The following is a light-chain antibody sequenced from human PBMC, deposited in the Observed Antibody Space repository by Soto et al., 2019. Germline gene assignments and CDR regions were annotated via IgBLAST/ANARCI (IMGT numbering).Light chain of an antibody. Sequence: QSVLTQPPSVSGATGQRVTISCTGSSSNIGAGYDVHWYQQLPGTAPKLLIYGNSNRPSGVPDRFSGSKSGASASLAITGLQAEDEAHYYCQSYDSSLSGSVFGGGTKVTV. CDR1: SSNIGAGYD. CDR3: QSYDSSLSGSV. CDR2: GNS. J-gene: IGLJ2*01. V-gene: IGLV1-40*01.